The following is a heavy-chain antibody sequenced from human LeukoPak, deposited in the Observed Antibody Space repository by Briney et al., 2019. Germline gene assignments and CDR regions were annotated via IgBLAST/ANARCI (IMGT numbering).Heavy chain of an antibody. J-gene: IGHJ4*02. CDR3: AKDLKREPD. D-gene: IGHD1-14*01. V-gene: IGHV3-23*01. Sequence: GSLRLSCAASGFTFSSYPMSWVRQAPGRGLEWVSATSASGASTYYADSVKGRFTISRDNSKNTLYLQMSSLRVEDTAVYYCAKDLKREPDWGQGTLVTVSS. CDR1: GFTFSSYP. CDR2: TSASGAST.